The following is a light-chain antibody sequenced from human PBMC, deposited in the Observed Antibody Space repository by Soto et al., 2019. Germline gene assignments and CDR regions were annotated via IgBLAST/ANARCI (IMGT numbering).Light chain of an antibody. V-gene: IGLV2-18*02. Sequence: QSVLTQPPSVSGSPGQSVTISCTGTSSDVGSYNRVSWYQQPPGTAPKLMIYEVSNRPSGVPDRFSGSKSGNTASLTISGLQAGDEADYYCSSFTSSRTLGFGGGTKLTVL. CDR1: SSDVGSYNR. CDR3: SSFTSSRTLG. CDR2: EVS. J-gene: IGLJ2*01.